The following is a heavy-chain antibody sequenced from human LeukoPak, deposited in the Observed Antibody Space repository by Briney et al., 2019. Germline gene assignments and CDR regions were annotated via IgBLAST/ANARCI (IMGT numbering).Heavy chain of an antibody. CDR3: ARRYCSGGSCPSAREVDPAVYYYGMDV. D-gene: IGHD2-15*01. Sequence: ASVKVSCKASGYTFTGYYMHWVRQAPGQGLERMGRINPNSGGTNYAQKFQGRVTMTRDTSISTAYMELSRLRSDDTAVYYCARRYCSGGSCPSAREVDPAVYYYGMDVWGQGTTVTVSS. CDR2: INPNSGGT. V-gene: IGHV1-2*06. J-gene: IGHJ6*02. CDR1: GYTFTGYY.